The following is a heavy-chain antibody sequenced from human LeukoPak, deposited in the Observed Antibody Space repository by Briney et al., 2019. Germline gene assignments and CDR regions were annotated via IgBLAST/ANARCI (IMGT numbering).Heavy chain of an antibody. Sequence: ASVKVSCKASGYTFSSYEINWVRQAPGQGLEWMGWMNPNSGNTGYAQEFQGRVSITGNTSISTAYMELSSLRSEDTAVYYCTSGPSVTWNWGQGTLVTVSS. CDR2: MNPNSGNT. V-gene: IGHV1-8*03. J-gene: IGHJ4*02. D-gene: IGHD4-17*01. CDR1: GYTFSSYE. CDR3: TSGPSVTWN.